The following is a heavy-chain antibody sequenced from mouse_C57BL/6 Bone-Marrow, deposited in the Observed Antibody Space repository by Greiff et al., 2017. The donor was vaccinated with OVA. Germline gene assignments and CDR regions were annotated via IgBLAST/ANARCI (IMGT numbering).Heavy chain of an antibody. D-gene: IGHD1-1*01. Sequence: EVQLVESGGGLVQPGDSLSLPCAASGFTFTNYYMSWVRQPPGKALEWLAFIRNKPNGSTTEYSASVKGRFTISRDNSQSILYLQMNALRAEDSATYYGARYEGRVAVGYVDYWGQGTALTVSS. CDR3: ARYEGRVAVGYVDY. CDR2: IRNKPNGSTT. J-gene: IGHJ2*01. V-gene: IGHV7-3*01. CDR1: GFTFTNYY.